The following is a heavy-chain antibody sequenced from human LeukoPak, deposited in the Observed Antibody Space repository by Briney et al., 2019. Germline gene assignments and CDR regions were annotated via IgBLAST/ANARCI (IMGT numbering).Heavy chain of an antibody. CDR1: GDSIGSYF. D-gene: IGHD2-15*01. CDR3: AGVAATASFDY. V-gene: IGHV4-59*01. Sequence: TASETLSLTCTVSGDSIGSYFWSWVRQPPGKGLEWIGYIFYSGSTNYNSSLKSRVTISLDTSKNQFSLKLGSVTAADTAVYYCAGVAATASFDYWGQGTLVTVSS. CDR2: IFYSGST. J-gene: IGHJ4*02.